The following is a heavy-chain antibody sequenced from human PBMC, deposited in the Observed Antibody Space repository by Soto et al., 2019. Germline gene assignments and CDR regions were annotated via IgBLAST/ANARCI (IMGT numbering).Heavy chain of an antibody. CDR2: ISGSGGST. CDR1: GFTFSSYA. CDR3: AMNYDFWSGYYLFDY. J-gene: IGHJ4*02. Sequence: GSLRLSCAASGFTFSSYAMSWVRQAPGKGLEWVSAISGSGGSTYYADSVKGRFTISRDNSKNTLYLQMNSLRAEDTAVYYCAMNYDFWSGYYLFDYWGQGTLVTVSS. D-gene: IGHD3-3*01. V-gene: IGHV3-23*01.